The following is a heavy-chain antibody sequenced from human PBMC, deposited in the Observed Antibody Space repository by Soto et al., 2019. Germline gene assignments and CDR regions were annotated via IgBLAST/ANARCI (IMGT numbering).Heavy chain of an antibody. CDR3: TRDRYYYDSSGYPWGMDV. D-gene: IGHD3-22*01. V-gene: IGHV3-49*03. CDR1: GFTFGDYA. J-gene: IGHJ6*02. Sequence: PGGSLRLSCTASGFTFGDYAMSWFRQAPGKGLEWVGFIRSKAYGGTTEYAASVKGRFTISRDDSKSIAYLQMNSLKTEDTAVYYCTRDRYYYDSSGYPWGMDVWGQGTTVTVSS. CDR2: IRSKAYGGTT.